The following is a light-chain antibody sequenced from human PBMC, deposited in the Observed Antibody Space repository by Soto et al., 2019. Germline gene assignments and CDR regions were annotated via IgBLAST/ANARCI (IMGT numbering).Light chain of an antibody. CDR3: ISYRGSDTSYV. CDR1: SSDIGSYNY. J-gene: IGLJ1*01. CDR2: EVR. V-gene: IGLV2-14*01. Sequence: QSVLTQPASVSGSPGQSITISCTGTSSDIGSYNYVAWYQQFPGKTPKLIIYEVRNRPSGVSFRFSGSKSGNTASLTISVLQAEDESDYYCISYRGSDTSYVFGTGPKVTVL.